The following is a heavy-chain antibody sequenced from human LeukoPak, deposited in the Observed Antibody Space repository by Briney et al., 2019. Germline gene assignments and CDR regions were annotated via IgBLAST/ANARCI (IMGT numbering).Heavy chain of an antibody. V-gene: IGHV4-31*03. D-gene: IGHD4-17*01. CDR1: GASISSGGYY. Sequence: PWESLSLTCTVSGASISSGGYYWGWIRQHPGKGLEWIGCIYYSGTTYYHPSLTSRVAISVDTSKNQFSLKLSSVTAADTAVYYCARSGTVTTWNYWGQGTLVTVSS. J-gene: IGHJ4*02. CDR2: IYYSGTT. CDR3: ARSGTVTTWNY.